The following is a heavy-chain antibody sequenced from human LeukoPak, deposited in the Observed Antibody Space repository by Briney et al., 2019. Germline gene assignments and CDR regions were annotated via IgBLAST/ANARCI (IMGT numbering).Heavy chain of an antibody. CDR2: IYHSGST. D-gene: IGHD4-17*01. V-gene: IGHV4-30-2*01. Sequence: PSETLSLTCTVSGGSISSGGYYWSWIRQPPGKGLEWIGYIYHSGSTYYNPSLKSRVTISVDRSKNQFSLKLSSVTAADTAVYYCARITVTGLIDYWGQGTLVTVSS. CDR3: ARITVTGLIDY. J-gene: IGHJ4*02. CDR1: GGSISSGGYY.